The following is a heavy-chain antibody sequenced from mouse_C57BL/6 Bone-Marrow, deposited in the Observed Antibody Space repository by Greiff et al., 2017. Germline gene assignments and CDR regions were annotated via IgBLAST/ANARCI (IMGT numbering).Heavy chain of an antibody. Sequence: EVQGVESGGGLVQPGGSLKLSCAASGFTFSDYYMYLVRQTPEKRLEWVAYISNGGGSTYYPDTVKGRFTISRDNAKNTLYLQMSRRKSEATAMYACARDFGYGSSYAMDYWGQGASVTVAS. CDR2: ISNGGGST. D-gene: IGHD1-1*01. CDR1: GFTFSDYY. CDR3: ARDFGYGSSYAMDY. J-gene: IGHJ4*01. V-gene: IGHV5-12*01.